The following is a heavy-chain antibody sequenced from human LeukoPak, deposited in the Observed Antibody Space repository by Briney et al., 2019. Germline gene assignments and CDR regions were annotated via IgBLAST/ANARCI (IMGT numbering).Heavy chain of an antibody. CDR1: GFTVSSNY. CDR3: AKSGVGIAARPGGY. J-gene: IGHJ4*02. D-gene: IGHD6-6*01. CDR2: ISGSGGST. Sequence: GGSLRLSCAASGFTVSSNYMSWVRQAPGKGLEWVSAISGSGGSTYYADSVKGRFTISRDNSKNTLYLQMNSLRAEDTAVYYCAKSGVGIAARPGGYWGQGTLVTVSS. V-gene: IGHV3-23*01.